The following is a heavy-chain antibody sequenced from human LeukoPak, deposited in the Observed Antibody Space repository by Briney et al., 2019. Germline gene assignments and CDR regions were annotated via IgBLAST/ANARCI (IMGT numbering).Heavy chain of an antibody. V-gene: IGHV4-4*07. CDR2: IYTSGST. J-gene: IGHJ4*02. CDR3: ARHRRYYDILTGYYPSGYFDY. D-gene: IGHD3-9*01. Sequence: PLETLSLTCTVSGGSISSYYWSWIRQPAGKGLEWIGRIYTSGSTNYNPSLRSRVTISVDTSKNQFSLKLSSVTAADTAVYYCARHRRYYDILTGYYPSGYFDYWGQGTLVTVSS. CDR1: GGSISSYY.